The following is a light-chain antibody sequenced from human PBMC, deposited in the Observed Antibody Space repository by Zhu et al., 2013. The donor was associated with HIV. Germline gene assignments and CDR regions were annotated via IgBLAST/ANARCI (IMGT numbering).Light chain of an antibody. CDR1: ALAKQY. Sequence: SYELTQPPSVSVSPGQTARITCSGDALAKQYAYWYQQKSGQAPVLVIYKDSERPSGIPERFSGSSSGTKVMLTISGILAEDEADYYCQSADSSGSLYVFGAGTRVTVL. J-gene: IGLJ1*01. CDR3: QSADSSGSLYV. CDR2: KDS. V-gene: IGLV3-25*03.